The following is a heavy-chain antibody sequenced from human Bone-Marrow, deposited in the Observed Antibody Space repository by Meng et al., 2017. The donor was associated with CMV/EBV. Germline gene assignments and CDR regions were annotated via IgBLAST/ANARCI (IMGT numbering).Heavy chain of an antibody. CDR3: AIDIAAHQYYYYYGMDV. V-gene: IGHV3-21*03. Sequence: GGSLRLSCAASGFTFVDYGLSWFRQAPGKGLEWVSSISSSSSYTYYADSVKGRFTISRDNAKNSLYLQMNSLRAEDTAVYYCAIDIAAHQYYYYYGMDVWGQGTTVTVSS. CDR2: ISSSSSYT. J-gene: IGHJ6*02. CDR1: GFTFVDYG. D-gene: IGHD6-6*01.